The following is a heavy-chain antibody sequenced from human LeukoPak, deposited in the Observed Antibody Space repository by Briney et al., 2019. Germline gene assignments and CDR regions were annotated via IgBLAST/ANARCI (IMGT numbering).Heavy chain of an antibody. CDR1: GGSISSYY. D-gene: IGHD3-22*01. J-gene: IGHJ4*02. Sequence: SETLSLTCTVSGGSISSYYWSWIRQPAGKGLEWIGRIYTSGSTNYNPSLKSRVTMPVDTSKNQFSLKLSSVSAADTAVYYCASGYYYDSSGYPNYWGQGTLVTVSS. V-gene: IGHV4-4*07. CDR2: IYTSGST. CDR3: ASGYYYDSSGYPNY.